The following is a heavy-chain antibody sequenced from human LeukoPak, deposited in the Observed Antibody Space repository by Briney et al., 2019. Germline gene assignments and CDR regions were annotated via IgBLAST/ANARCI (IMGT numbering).Heavy chain of an antibody. CDR2: IYYSGNT. J-gene: IGHJ4*02. CDR1: GGSISTYY. CDR3: ARTSITVVRGVIINRLFDY. D-gene: IGHD3-10*01. Sequence: SETLSLTCTVSGGSISTYYWSWIRQPPGKGLEGIGYIYYSGNTNYNPSLKSRVTISVDTSKNQFSLKLSSVTAADTAVYYCARTSITVVRGVIINRLFDYWGQGTLVTVSS. V-gene: IGHV4-59*01.